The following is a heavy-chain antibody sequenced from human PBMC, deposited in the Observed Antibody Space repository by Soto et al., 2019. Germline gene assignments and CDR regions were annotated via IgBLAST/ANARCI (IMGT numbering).Heavy chain of an antibody. V-gene: IGHV4-59*08. D-gene: IGHD3-3*01. J-gene: IGHJ4*02. CDR1: GGSISSYY. CDR3: ARRSDPFDY. Sequence: QVQLQESGPGLVKPSETLSLTCTVSGGSISSYYWSWIRQPPGKGLEWIGYIYYSGSTNYNPSLKSRVTISVDTSKNQFSLKLSSVIAADTAVYYCARRSDPFDYWGQGTLVTVSS. CDR2: IYYSGST.